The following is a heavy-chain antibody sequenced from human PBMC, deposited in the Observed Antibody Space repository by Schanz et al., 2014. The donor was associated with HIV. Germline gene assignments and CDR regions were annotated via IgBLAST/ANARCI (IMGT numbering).Heavy chain of an antibody. D-gene: IGHD3-10*01. CDR3: ARLGDGDAFDI. Sequence: VQLVESGGGMVQPGRSLRLSCAASGITFSTSGMHWVRQAPGKGLDWVSVIYSGGSAYYADSLKGRFTISRDTSKNLVYLQMNSLRAEDTAVYYCARLGDGDAFDIWGQGTMVTVSS. V-gene: IGHV3-NL1*01. CDR1: GITFSTSG. CDR2: IYSGGSA. J-gene: IGHJ3*02.